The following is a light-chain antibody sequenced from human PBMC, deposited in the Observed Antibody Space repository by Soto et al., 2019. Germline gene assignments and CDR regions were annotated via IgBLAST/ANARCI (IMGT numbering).Light chain of an antibody. CDR2: VAS. V-gene: IGKV1-12*01. J-gene: IGKJ4*01. CDR1: QDISSF. CDR3: QQVNGYPRDIT. Sequence: DIQMAQYPSSVSASIGDRVTITCRAGQDISSFLAWYQQKPGKAPKLLIYVASTLQSGVPSRFSGSGSGTDFTLTISSLQTQDFATYYCQQVNGYPRDITFGGGTKVDIK.